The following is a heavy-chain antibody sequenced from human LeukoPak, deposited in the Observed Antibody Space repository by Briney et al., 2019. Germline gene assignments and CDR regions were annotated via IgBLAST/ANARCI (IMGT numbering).Heavy chain of an antibody. Sequence: GGSLRLSCAASGFTLSSYGMHWVRQAPGKGLEWVAFIRYDGSNKYYADSVKGRFTISRDNSKNTLYLQMNSLRAEDTAVYYCGKGLYHDYSGIGDYWGQGTLVTVSS. CDR2: IRYDGSNK. J-gene: IGHJ4*02. CDR3: GKGLYHDYSGIGDY. V-gene: IGHV3-30*02. CDR1: GFTLSSYG. D-gene: IGHD3-22*01.